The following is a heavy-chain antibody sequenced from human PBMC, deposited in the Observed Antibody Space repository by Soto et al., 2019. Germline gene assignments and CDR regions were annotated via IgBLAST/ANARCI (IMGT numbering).Heavy chain of an antibody. CDR3: AGAATYYDFWSGFDTYYYGLDV. J-gene: IGHJ6*02. D-gene: IGHD3-3*01. CDR2: IKQDGSEK. Sequence: WGSLRLSCAASGFTFSSYWMSWVRQAPGKGLEWVANIKQDGSEKYYVDSVKGRFTISRDNAKNSLYLQMNSLRAEDTAVYYCAGAATYYDFWSGFDTYYYGLDVWGQGTKVTVSS. V-gene: IGHV3-7*01. CDR1: GFTFSSYW.